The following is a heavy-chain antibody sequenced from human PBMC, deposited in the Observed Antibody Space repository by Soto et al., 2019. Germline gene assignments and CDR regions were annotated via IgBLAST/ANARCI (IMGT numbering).Heavy chain of an antibody. V-gene: IGHV4-39*01. CDR1: GGSISSSSYY. D-gene: IGHD3-3*01. CDR2: IYYSGST. J-gene: IGHJ3*02. Sequence: KPSETLSLTCTVSGGSISSSSYYWGWIRQPPGKGLEWIGSIYYSGSTYYNPSLKSRVTISVDTSKNQFSLKLSSVTAAHTAAHYYERCGHYDFWSGYYTGDWEAFDIWGQGTMVTVSS. CDR3: ERCGHYDFWSGYYTGDWEAFDI.